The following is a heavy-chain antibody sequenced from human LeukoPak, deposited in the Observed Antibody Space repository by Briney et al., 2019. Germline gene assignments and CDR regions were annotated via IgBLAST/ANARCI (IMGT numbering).Heavy chain of an antibody. Sequence: SVKVSCKASGGTFSSYAISWVRRAPGQGLEWMGGIIPIFGTANYAQKFQGRVTITTDESTSTAYMELSSLRSEDTAVYYCARASDYVWGSYRYRPYYYYMDVWGKGTTVTVSS. J-gene: IGHJ6*03. CDR2: IIPIFGTA. CDR1: GGTFSSYA. V-gene: IGHV1-69*05. D-gene: IGHD3-16*02. CDR3: ARASDYVWGSYRYRPYYYYMDV.